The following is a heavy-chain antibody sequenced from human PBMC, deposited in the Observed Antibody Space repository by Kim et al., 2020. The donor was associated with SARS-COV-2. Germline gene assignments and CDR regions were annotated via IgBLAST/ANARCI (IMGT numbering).Heavy chain of an antibody. CDR1: GYIFTKYW. D-gene: IGHD1-26*01. J-gene: IGHJ4*02. CDR2: IYGGDSET. Sequence: GESLKISCQGYGYIFTKYWIAWVRQMPGKGLEWMGTIYGGDSETRYSPSFQGQVTISADKSISTAYLQWNSLKSSDTAMYYCARSLNSDTWYGSSPFYSDYWGQGTQVTVS. CDR3: ARSLNSDTWYGSSPFYSDY. V-gene: IGHV5-51*01.